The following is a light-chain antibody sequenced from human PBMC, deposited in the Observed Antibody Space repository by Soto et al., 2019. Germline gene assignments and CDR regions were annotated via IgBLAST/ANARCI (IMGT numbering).Light chain of an antibody. Sequence: QSALTQPRSVSGSPGQSVTISCSGTSSDVGGYEYVSWYQQHPGKAPRLLIYHVGQRPSGVPDRFSGSKSGTTASLTISVLQPAEEAEDFCSSYTAGRTFVFGGGTQLTVL. CDR1: SSDVGGYEY. V-gene: IGLV2-11*01. J-gene: IGLJ2*01. CDR2: HVG. CDR3: SSYTAGRTFV.